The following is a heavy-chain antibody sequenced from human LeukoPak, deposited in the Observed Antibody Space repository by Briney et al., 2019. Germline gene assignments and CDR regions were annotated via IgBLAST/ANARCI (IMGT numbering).Heavy chain of an antibody. V-gene: IGHV7-4-1*02. CDR1: GYTFTSYA. J-gene: IGHJ5*02. Sequence: ASVKVSCEASGYTFTSYAMNWVRQAPGQGLEWMGWINTDTGNPTYAQGFTGRFVFSLDTSVSTAYLQISSLKADDTAVYYCARDRFGDTPRWFPPGGRGPLVTVSS. CDR3: ARDRFGDTPRWFPP. CDR2: INTDTGNP. D-gene: IGHD3-10*01.